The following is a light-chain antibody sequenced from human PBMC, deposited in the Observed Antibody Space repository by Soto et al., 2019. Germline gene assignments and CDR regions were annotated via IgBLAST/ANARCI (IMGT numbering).Light chain of an antibody. CDR1: QSVSSY. Sequence: EIVLTQSPATLSLSPGERATLSCRASQSVSSYLAWYQQKPGQAHRLLIYDASNRATGIPARFSGSGSGTDFTLTISSLEPEDFAVYSCQQRSHWPPYTFGQGTKLEIK. V-gene: IGKV3-11*01. CDR3: QQRSHWPPYT. CDR2: DAS. J-gene: IGKJ2*01.